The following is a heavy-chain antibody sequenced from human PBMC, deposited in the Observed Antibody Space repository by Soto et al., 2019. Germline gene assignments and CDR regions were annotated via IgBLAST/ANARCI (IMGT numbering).Heavy chain of an antibody. CDR1: GFTFSSYG. CDR3: AKEGSDYDILTGSGYYGMDV. V-gene: IGHV3-30*18. D-gene: IGHD3-9*01. Sequence: QVQLVESGGGVVQPGRSLRLSCAASGFTFSSYGMHWVRQAPGKGLEWVAVVSYDGSYKNYADSVKGRFTISRDNSKNTLYLQMTSLRAEDTAVYYCAKEGSDYDILTGSGYYGMDVWGQGTTVTVSS. CDR2: VSYDGSYK. J-gene: IGHJ6*02.